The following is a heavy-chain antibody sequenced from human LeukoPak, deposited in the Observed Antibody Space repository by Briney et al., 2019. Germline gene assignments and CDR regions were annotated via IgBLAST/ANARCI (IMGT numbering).Heavy chain of an antibody. Sequence: PGGSLRLSCAASGFTFSSYGMNWVRQAPGKGLEWVSSISSSSSYIYYADSVKGRFTISRDNAKNSLYLQMNSLRAEDTAVYYCARDKDYYDSSGYPDYWGQGTLVTVSS. CDR2: ISSSSSYI. CDR1: GFTFSSYG. V-gene: IGHV3-21*01. D-gene: IGHD3-22*01. J-gene: IGHJ4*02. CDR3: ARDKDYYDSSGYPDY.